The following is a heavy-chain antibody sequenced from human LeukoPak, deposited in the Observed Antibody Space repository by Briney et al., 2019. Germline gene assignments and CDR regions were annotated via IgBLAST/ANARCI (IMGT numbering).Heavy chain of an antibody. J-gene: IGHJ5*02. V-gene: IGHV1-24*01. CDR1: GYTLTELS. CDR2: FDPEDGES. Sequence: ASVKVSCKVSGYTLTELSMLWVRQAPGKVLEWMGGFDPEDGESIYAQKFQGRVTMTEDTSTDTAYMELSSLRSEDTAVYYCATAPTPPDYYGSGSYPNWFDPWGQGTPVTVSS. CDR3: ATAPTPPDYYGSGSYPNWFDP. D-gene: IGHD3-10*01.